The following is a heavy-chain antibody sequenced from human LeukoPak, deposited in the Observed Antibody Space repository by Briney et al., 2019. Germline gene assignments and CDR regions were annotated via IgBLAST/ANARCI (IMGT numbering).Heavy chain of an antibody. CDR3: ARARSGKWGFDY. J-gene: IGHJ4*02. Sequence: PSETLSLTCTVYGGSFSGYYWSWIRQPPGRGLEWIGEINHSGSINYNPSLKSRVTISVDTSKYQFSLKLSSVTAADTAVYYCARARSGKWGFDYWGQETLVTVSS. D-gene: IGHD1-26*01. CDR2: INHSGSI. V-gene: IGHV4-34*01. CDR1: GGSFSGYY.